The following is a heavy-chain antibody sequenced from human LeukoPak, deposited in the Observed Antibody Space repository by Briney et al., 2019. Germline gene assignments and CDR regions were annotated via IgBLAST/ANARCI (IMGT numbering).Heavy chain of an antibody. J-gene: IGHJ4*02. CDR1: GYTFTGYY. CDR2: INPNSGGT. CDR3: ARDTPYYYDSSGYYFDY. D-gene: IGHD3-22*01. V-gene: IGHV1-2*02. Sequence: ASVKVSCKASGYTFTGYYMHWVRQAPGLGLEWMGWINPNSGGTNYAQKFQGRVTMTRDTSISTAYMELSRLRSDDTAVYYCARDTPYYYDSSGYYFDYWGQGTLVTVSS.